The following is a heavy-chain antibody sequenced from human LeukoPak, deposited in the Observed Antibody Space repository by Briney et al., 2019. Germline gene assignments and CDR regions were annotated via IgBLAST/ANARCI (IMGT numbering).Heavy chain of an antibody. J-gene: IGHJ4*02. CDR3: AKTRREAMTSYFDY. Sequence: GGSLRLSCAASGFTFSSYAMSWVRQAPGKGLEWASAISGSGGSTYYADSVKGRFVISRDNSKNTLYLQMNSLRAEDTAVYYCAKTRREAMTSYFDYWGQGTLVTVSS. CDR1: GFTFSSYA. D-gene: IGHD5-18*01. CDR2: ISGSGGST. V-gene: IGHV3-23*01.